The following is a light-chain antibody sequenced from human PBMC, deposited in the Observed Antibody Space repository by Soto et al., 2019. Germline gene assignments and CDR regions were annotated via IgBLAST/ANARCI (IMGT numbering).Light chain of an antibody. CDR1: QPLTTT. J-gene: IGKJ2*01. CDR3: HQYYNWPYT. CDR2: DAS. V-gene: IGKV3-15*01. Sequence: EIVMTQSPATLSLSPGERATLSCRASQPLTTTLAWYQHKPGQAPKLLIFDASTRATLIPARFSGSGSGTEFTLTINSLQPEDFAIYCCHQYYNWPYTFGPGTKLEI.